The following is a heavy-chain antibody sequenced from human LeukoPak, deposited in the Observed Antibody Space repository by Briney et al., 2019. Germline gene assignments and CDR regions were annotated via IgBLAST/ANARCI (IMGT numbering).Heavy chain of an antibody. V-gene: IGHV4-4*07. J-gene: IGHJ6*03. Sequence: SETLPLTCSVSGGSITSDYWSWIRQPAGKGLEWIGRIYTGGTINYNPSLQSRVTMSVDTSKRQVSLNLMSVTAADTAVYYCARDVRVLYNYYMDVWGKGTTVIVSS. CDR3: ARDVRVLYNYYMDV. CDR1: GGSITSDY. CDR2: IYTGGTI.